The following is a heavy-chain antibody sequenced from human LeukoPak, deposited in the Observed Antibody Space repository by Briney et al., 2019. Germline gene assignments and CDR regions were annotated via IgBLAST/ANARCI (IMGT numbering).Heavy chain of an antibody. CDR1: GFTFRSYW. CDR3: ARSLSSAVTTYHYYYMDV. J-gene: IGHJ6*03. CDR2: IRYDGSNK. D-gene: IGHD4-17*01. Sequence: GGSLRLSCAASGFTFRSYWIHWVRQAPGKGLVWVTFIRYDGSNKYYADSVKGRFTISRDNSKNTLYLQMNSLRAEDTAVYYCARSLSSAVTTYHYYYMDVWGKGTTVTISS. V-gene: IGHV3-33*08.